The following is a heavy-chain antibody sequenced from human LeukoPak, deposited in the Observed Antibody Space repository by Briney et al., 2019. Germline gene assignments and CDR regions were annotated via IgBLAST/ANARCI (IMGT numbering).Heavy chain of an antibody. CDR3: ARERDGMVGGIIIGSYFDY. J-gene: IGHJ4*02. V-gene: IGHV3-74*01. D-gene: IGHD3-10*01. Sequence: GGSLRLSCAASGFTFSNYWMYWVRQAPGKGLVWVSRINRDGSSSSYADSVKGRFTVSRDNAENTLYLQMNSLRGADTAVYYCARERDGMVGGIIIGSYFDYWGQGTLVTVSS. CDR1: GFTFSNYW. CDR2: INRDGSSS.